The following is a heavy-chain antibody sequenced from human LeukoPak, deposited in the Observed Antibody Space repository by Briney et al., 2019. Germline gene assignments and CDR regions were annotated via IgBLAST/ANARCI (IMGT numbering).Heavy chain of an antibody. CDR2: IKQDGTEE. Sequence: GGSLRLSCVASGFTFSSSWMSWVRRAPGKGLEWVANIKQDGTEEYYVDSVRGRFTISRDNAKNSLYLQMNSLRAEDTAVYYCAREKVTTHYYYYGMDVWGQGTTVTVSS. J-gene: IGHJ6*02. CDR3: AREKVTTHYYYYGMDV. CDR1: GFTFSSSW. V-gene: IGHV3-7*01. D-gene: IGHD4-17*01.